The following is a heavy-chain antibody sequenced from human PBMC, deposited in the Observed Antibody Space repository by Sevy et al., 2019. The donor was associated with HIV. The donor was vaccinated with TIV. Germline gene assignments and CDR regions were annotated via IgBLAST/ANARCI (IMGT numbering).Heavy chain of an antibody. J-gene: IGHJ4*02. CDR3: AKDRFAATSRTQFDC. D-gene: IGHD2-15*01. Sequence: GGSLRLSCAASGFTFDDYAMHWVRQVPGKGLEWVSGISWNTGSMVYADSVKGRFTISRDNAQKSLYLQMNSLRAEDTAWYYCAKDRFAATSRTQFDCWGQGTLVTVSS. CDR2: ISWNTGSM. CDR1: GFTFDDYA. V-gene: IGHV3-9*01.